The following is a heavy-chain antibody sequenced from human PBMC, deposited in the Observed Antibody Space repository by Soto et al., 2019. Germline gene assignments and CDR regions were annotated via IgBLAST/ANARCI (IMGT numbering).Heavy chain of an antibody. CDR1: GFTFSSYE. V-gene: IGHV3-48*03. J-gene: IGHJ6*01. Sequence: EVQLVESGGDLVQPGGSLRLSCAASGFTFSSYEMNWVRQAPGKGLEWVSYISPSTSTIYYADSVKGRFTISRDNANNSLYLQMNSLRAEDTAVYYCARAAGTLVRGVYGMDVW. CDR3: ARAAGTLVRGVYGMDV. CDR2: ISPSTSTI. D-gene: IGHD3-10*01.